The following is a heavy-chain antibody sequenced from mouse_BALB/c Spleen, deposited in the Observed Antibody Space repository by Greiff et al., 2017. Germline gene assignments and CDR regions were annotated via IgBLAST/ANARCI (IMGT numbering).Heavy chain of an antibody. V-gene: IGHV5-12-2*01. CDR3: ARPHSYGSSQFAY. CDR1: GFTFSSYT. J-gene: IGHJ3*01. Sequence: EVKVEESGGGLVQPGGSLKLSCAASGFTFSSYTMSWVRQTPEKRLEWVAYISNGGGSTYYPDTVKGRFTISRDNAKNTLYLQMSSLKSEDTAMYYCARPHSYGSSQFAYWGQGTLVTVSA. D-gene: IGHD1-1*01. CDR2: ISNGGGST.